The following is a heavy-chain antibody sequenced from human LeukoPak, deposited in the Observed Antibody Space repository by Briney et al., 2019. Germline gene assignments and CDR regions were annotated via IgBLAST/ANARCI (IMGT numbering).Heavy chain of an antibody. J-gene: IGHJ4*02. CDR3: ARNDGYNASDY. Sequence: PGRSLRLSCAASGFTFSSYAMHWVRQAPGKGLEWVAVISYDGSNKYYADSVKGRFTISRDNSKNTLYLQMNSLRAEDTAVYYCARNDGYNASDYWGQGTLVTVSS. CDR2: ISYDGSNK. V-gene: IGHV3-30-3*01. CDR1: GFTFSSYA. D-gene: IGHD5-24*01.